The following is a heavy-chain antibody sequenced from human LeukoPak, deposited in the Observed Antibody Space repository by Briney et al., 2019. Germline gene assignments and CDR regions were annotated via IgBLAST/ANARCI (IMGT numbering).Heavy chain of an antibody. CDR2: IIPIFGTA. CDR3: ARVGDSSGWYYYFDY. V-gene: IGHV1-69*13. Sequence: SVKVSCKASGGTFSSYAISWVRQAPGQGLEWMGGIIPIFGTANYAQKFQGRVTITADESTSTAYMELSSLRSEDTAVYYCARVGDSSGWYYYFDYWGQGTLVTVSS. CDR1: GGTFSSYA. J-gene: IGHJ4*02. D-gene: IGHD6-19*01.